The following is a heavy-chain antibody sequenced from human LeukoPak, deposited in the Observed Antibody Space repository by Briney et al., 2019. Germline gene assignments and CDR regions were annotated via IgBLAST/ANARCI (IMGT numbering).Heavy chain of an antibody. CDR2: ISKDGSNE. Sequence: GGSLRLSCAASGFTFSSYGLHWVRQAPGKGLECVAVISKDGSNEHYADPGKGRFTISRDNSKNTLYLQMNSLRAEDTAVYYCAKWTRRTVYSSGWYYFDYWGQGTLVTVSS. D-gene: IGHD6-19*01. J-gene: IGHJ4*02. CDR3: AKWTRRTVYSSGWYYFDY. V-gene: IGHV3-30*18. CDR1: GFTFSSYG.